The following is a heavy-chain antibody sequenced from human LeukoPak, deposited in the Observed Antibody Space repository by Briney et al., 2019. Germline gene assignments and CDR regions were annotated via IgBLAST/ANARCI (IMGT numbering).Heavy chain of an antibody. CDR3: ARVGGATAVTMYFEY. J-gene: IGHJ4*02. CDR2: MTTSGNTI. V-gene: IGHV3-48*02. D-gene: IGHD1-26*01. CDR1: GFTFSSYG. Sequence: GRSLRLSCAASGFTFSSYGMHWVRQAPGKGLEWLSFMTTSGNTIFYAESVKERFTISRDNAKKTLYLQMNSLRDEDTAVYYCARVGGATAVTMYFEYWGQGTLVTVSS.